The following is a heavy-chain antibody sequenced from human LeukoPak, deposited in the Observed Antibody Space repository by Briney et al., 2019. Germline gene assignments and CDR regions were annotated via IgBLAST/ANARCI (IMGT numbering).Heavy chain of an antibody. D-gene: IGHD2-15*01. J-gene: IGHJ5*02. CDR3: ARGTRYCSGGSCSFDP. CDR1: GYTLTSYD. CDR2: MNPNSGNT. Sequence: ASVKVSCKASGYTLTSYDINWVRQATGQGLEWMGWMNPNSGNTGYAQKLQGRVTMTRNTSISTAYMELSSLRSEDTAVYYCARGTRYCSGGSCSFDPWGQGTLVTVSS. V-gene: IGHV1-8*01.